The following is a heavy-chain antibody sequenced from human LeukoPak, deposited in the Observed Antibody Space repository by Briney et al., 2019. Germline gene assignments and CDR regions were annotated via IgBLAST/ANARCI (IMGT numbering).Heavy chain of an antibody. J-gene: IGHJ4*02. CDR3: ARDRLIAVAGTETDY. V-gene: IGHV3-21*01. Sequence: PGGSLRLSCAASGFTVRNNCMNWVRQAPGKGLEWVSSISSSSSYIYYADSVKGRFTISRDNAKNSLYLQMNSLRAEDTAVYYCARDRLIAVAGTETDYWGQGTLVTVSS. CDR2: ISSSSSYI. D-gene: IGHD6-19*01. CDR1: GFTVRNNC.